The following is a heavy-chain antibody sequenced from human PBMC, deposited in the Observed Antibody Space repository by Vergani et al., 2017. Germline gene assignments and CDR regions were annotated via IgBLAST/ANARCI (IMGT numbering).Heavy chain of an antibody. CDR1: GGTFSSYA. J-gene: IGHJ6*02. V-gene: IGHV1-69*12. D-gene: IGHD3-10*01. Sequence: QVQLVQSGAEVKKPGSSVKVSCKASGGTFSSYAISWVRQAPGQGLEWMGGIIPIFGTANYAQKFQGRVTITADESTSTAYMELSSLRSEDTAVYYCASLYVSGSYHYYYGMDVWGQGTTVTVSS. CDR3: ASLYVSGSYHYYYGMDV. CDR2: IIPIFGTA.